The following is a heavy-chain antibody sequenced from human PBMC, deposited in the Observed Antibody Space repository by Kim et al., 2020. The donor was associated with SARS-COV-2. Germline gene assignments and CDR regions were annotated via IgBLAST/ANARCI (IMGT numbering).Heavy chain of an antibody. J-gene: IGHJ3*02. Sequence: AKYADSVKGQFTIYRHNAKTTLYLQMNNLRPEDAAVYYCARYSGSAFDIWGQGTMVSVSS. CDR3: ARYSGSAFDI. CDR2: A. D-gene: IGHD1-26*01. V-gene: IGHV3-74*01.